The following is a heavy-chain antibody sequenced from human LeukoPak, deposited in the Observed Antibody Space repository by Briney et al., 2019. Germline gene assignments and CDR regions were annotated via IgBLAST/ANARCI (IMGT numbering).Heavy chain of an antibody. Sequence: PGGSLRLSCTASGFPFSNYAMSWVRQAPGKGLQWVSTISDSGRSTYYADSVKGRFTISRDNSKNSLYLQMDSLRAEDTALYYCAKDKLRYSSGWHTLDYWGQGTLVTVSS. D-gene: IGHD6-19*01. CDR3: AKDKLRYSSGWHTLDY. J-gene: IGHJ4*02. V-gene: IGHV3-23*01. CDR1: GFPFSNYA. CDR2: ISDSGRST.